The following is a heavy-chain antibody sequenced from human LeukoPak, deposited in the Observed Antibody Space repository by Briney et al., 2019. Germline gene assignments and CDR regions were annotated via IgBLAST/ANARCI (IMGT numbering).Heavy chain of an antibody. Sequence: SETLSLTCTVSRGSISSSSYYWGWIRQPPGKGLEWIGSIYYSGSTYYNPSLKSRVTISVDTSKNQLSLKLTPVTAADTAVYYFVLEKVIASSWSIDDWGQGTLVTVSS. J-gene: IGHJ4*02. CDR2: IYYSGST. D-gene: IGHD6-13*01. CDR1: RGSISSSSYY. CDR3: VLEKVIASSWSIDD. V-gene: IGHV4-39*03.